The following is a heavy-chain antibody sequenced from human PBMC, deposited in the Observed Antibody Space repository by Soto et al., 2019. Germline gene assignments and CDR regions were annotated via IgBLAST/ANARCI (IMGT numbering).Heavy chain of an antibody. D-gene: IGHD3-10*01. CDR1: GFTVSSNY. CDR2: IYSGGST. CDR3: ARDRESNGSGYYYYYYYMDV. V-gene: IGHV3-66*01. Sequence: GGSLRLSCAASGFTVSSNYMSWVRQAPGKGLEWVSVIYSGGSTYYADSVKGRFTISRDNSKNTLYLQMNSLRAEDTAVYYCARDRESNGSGYYYYYYYMDVWGKGTTVTVSS. J-gene: IGHJ6*03.